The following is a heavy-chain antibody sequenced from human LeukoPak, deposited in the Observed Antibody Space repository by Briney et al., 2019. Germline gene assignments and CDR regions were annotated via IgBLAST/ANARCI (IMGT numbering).Heavy chain of an antibody. D-gene: IGHD2-15*01. V-gene: IGHV1-18*01. CDR2: ISAYNGNT. J-gene: IGHJ6*03. Sequence: GASVKLSCKASGGTFSSYAISWVRQAPGQGLEGLGWISAYNGNTNYAQKLQGRVTMTTDTSTSTAYMELRSLRSDDTAVYYCARVELGYCSGGSCQLYYYYYMDVWGKGTTVTISS. CDR1: GGTFSSYA. CDR3: ARVELGYCSGGSCQLYYYYYMDV.